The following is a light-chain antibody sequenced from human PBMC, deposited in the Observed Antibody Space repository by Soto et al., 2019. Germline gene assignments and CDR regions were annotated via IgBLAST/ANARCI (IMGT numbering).Light chain of an antibody. CDR2: ATS. CDR3: QQADRFPSIPWT. V-gene: IGKV1-12*01. Sequence: IQMTQSPSSVSASVGDRVTITCRASQGISNWLAWYQQKAGKAPNLLIYATSNLQSGVPSRFSGSGSGTDFTLTISSLQPEDSATYSCQQADRFPSIPWTFGQGTKVEIK. CDR1: QGISNW. J-gene: IGKJ1*01.